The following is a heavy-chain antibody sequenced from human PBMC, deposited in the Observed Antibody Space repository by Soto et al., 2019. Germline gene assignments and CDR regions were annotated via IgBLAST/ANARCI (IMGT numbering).Heavy chain of an antibody. J-gene: IGHJ4*02. Sequence: QLQLQESGPGLVKPSETLSLTCTVSGGSISSSSYYWGWIRQPPGKGLEWIGSIYYSGSTYYNPSLQSRVTISVDTSKNQFSLKLSSVTAADTAVYYCARHQAYYDILTGYSLAYFDYWGQGTLVTVSS. V-gene: IGHV4-39*01. CDR1: GGSISSSSYY. CDR3: ARHQAYYDILTGYSLAYFDY. CDR2: IYYSGST. D-gene: IGHD3-9*01.